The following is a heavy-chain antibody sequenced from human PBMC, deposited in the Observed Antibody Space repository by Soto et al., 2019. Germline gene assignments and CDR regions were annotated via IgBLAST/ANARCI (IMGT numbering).Heavy chain of an antibody. J-gene: IGHJ4*02. Sequence: ASVKVSCKASGYTFTGYYMHWVRQAPGQGLEWMGWINPNSGGTNYAQKFQGWVTMTRDTSISTAYMELSRLRSDDTAVYYCARDSVAARPGPHYYFDYWGQGILVTVSS. CDR3: ARDSVAARPGPHYYFDY. D-gene: IGHD6-6*01. CDR1: GYTFTGYY. CDR2: INPNSGGT. V-gene: IGHV1-2*04.